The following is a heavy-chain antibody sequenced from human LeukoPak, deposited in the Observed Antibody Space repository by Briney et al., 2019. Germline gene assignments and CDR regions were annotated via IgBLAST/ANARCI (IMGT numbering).Heavy chain of an antibody. CDR2: IYPGDSDT. CDR3: AIKGGSYYSFAY. CDR1: GYSFTNYW. J-gene: IGHJ4*02. Sequence: GESLKISCKGSGYSFTNYWSGWVRRMRGKGLEWMGIIYPGDSDTRYSPSFQGQVTISADKSISTAYLQWSSLKASDTDMYYCAIKGGSYYSFAYWGQGTLVTVSS. D-gene: IGHD1-26*01. V-gene: IGHV5-51*01.